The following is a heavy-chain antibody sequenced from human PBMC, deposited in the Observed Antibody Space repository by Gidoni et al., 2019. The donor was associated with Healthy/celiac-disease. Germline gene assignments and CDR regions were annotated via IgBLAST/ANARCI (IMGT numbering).Heavy chain of an antibody. CDR3: TTHYDILTGFSYYYYMDV. V-gene: IGHV3-15*01. CDR2: IKSKTDGGTT. CDR1: GFTFSNAW. Sequence: EVQLVESGGGLVKPGGSLRLSCAASGFTFSNAWMSWVRQVPGTGLEWVGRIKSKTDGGTTDYAAPVKGRFTISRDDSKNTLYLQMNSLKTEDTAVYYCTTHYDILTGFSYYYYMDVWGKGTTVTVSS. D-gene: IGHD3-9*01. J-gene: IGHJ6*03.